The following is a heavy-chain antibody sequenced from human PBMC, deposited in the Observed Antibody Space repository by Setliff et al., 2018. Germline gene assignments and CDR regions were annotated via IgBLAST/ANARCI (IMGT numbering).Heavy chain of an antibody. J-gene: IGHJ3*02. CDR2: IYPADSDT. CDR1: GYSFTNYW. D-gene: IGHD5-12*01. V-gene: IGHV5-51*01. CDR3: ANAQRGYSGYASGDAFDI. Sequence: GESLKISCEASGYSFTNYWIGWVRQTPGKGLEWMAIIYPADSDTRYNPYFQGQVTISADKSIGTAYLQWSSLRASDTAVYYCANAQRGYSGYASGDAFDIWGQGTMVTVSS.